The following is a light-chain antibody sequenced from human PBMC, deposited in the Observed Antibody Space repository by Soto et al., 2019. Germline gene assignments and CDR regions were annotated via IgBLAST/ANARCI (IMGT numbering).Light chain of an antibody. CDR2: EGN. J-gene: IGLJ2*01. CDR1: SSDVGSYNL. Sequence: QSALTQPASVSGSPGQSITISCTGTSSDVGSYNLVSWYQQHPGKAPKLMIYEGNKRPSGVSNRFSGSKSGNTASLTISGPQAEDEADYYCCSYAGSSIVVFGGGTKLTVL. CDR3: CSYAGSSIVV. V-gene: IGLV2-23*01.